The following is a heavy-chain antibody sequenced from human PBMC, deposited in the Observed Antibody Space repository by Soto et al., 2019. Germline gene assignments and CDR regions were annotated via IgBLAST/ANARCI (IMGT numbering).Heavy chain of an antibody. CDR2: IYYSGRT. D-gene: IGHD4-17*01. Sequence: QVQLQESGPGLVKPSETLSLTCTVSGGSISSYYWSWIRQPPGKGLEWIGYIYYSGRTNYNPSLGSRVTISVDTSKNQFSLKLSSVTAADTAVYYCASHGDYEAIYFQHWGQGTLVTVSS. CDR3: ASHGDYEAIYFQH. CDR1: GGSISSYY. J-gene: IGHJ1*01. V-gene: IGHV4-59*01.